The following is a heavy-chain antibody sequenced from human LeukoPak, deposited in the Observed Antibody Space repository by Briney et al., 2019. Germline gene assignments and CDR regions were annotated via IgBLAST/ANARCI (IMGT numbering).Heavy chain of an antibody. J-gene: IGHJ3*01. CDR3: ARDSIVILPAANDAFDV. D-gene: IGHD2-2*01. CDR1: GFTFSDYY. Sequence: GGSLRLSCAASGFTFSDYYMSWIRQAPGKGLEWVSYISSSGSTIYYADSVKGRFTISRDNAKNSLYLQMNSLRAEDTAVYYCARDSIVILPAANDAFDVWGQGTMVIVSS. V-gene: IGHV3-11*01. CDR2: ISSSGSTI.